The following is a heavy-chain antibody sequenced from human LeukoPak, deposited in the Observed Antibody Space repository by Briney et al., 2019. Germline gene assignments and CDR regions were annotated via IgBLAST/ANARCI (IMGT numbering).Heavy chain of an antibody. V-gene: IGHV3-48*04. J-gene: IGHJ3*02. CDR2: ISSGSSTV. D-gene: IGHD2-2*01. Sequence: PGGSLGLSCAASGFTFSSYSMTWVRQTPGKGLQWVSYISSGSSTVYYADSVRGRFTISRDNAENSLYLQMTSLRAEDTAVYYCARGTNNAFDIWGQGTIVTVSS. CDR3: ARGTNNAFDI. CDR1: GFTFSSYS.